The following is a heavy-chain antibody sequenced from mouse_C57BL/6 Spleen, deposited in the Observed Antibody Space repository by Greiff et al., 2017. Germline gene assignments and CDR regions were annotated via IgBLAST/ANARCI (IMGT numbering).Heavy chain of an antibody. CDR2: IDPSDSYT. Sequence: QVQLQQPGAELVMPGASVKLSCKASGYTFTSYWMHWVKQRPGQGLEWIGEIDPSDSYTNYNQKFKGKSTLTVDKSAITAYMQLSSLTSEDSAGYYCARREPDYFDDWGHGTTLTVSS. V-gene: IGHV1-69*01. J-gene: IGHJ2*01. CDR3: ARREPDYFDD. CDR1: GYTFTSYW. D-gene: IGHD6-1*01.